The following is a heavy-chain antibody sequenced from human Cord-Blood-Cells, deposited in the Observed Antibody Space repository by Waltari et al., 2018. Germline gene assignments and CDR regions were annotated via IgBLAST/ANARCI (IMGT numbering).Heavy chain of an antibody. CDR3: ARDQVAAAVRGAFDI. V-gene: IGHV4-31*01. CDR2: IYSSGST. J-gene: IGHJ3*02. CDR1: GCSISSGGYY. D-gene: IGHD6-13*01. Sequence: QVQLQESGPGLVKPSQTLSLTCTVSGCSISSGGYYWSWIRQHPGKGLEWIGYIYSSGSTYYNPSLKIQVTISVDTSKNQFSLKLSSVTAADTAVHYCARDQVAAAVRGAFDIWGQGTMVTVSS.